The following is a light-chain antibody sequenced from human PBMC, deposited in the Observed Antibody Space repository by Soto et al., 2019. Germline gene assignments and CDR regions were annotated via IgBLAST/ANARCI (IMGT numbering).Light chain of an antibody. V-gene: IGKV1-9*01. CDR3: QQLDSYPVT. CDR1: QGIKNY. CDR2: AAS. J-gene: IGKJ4*01. Sequence: DIQLTQSPSFLSASVGDRVTISCRASQGIKNYLAWYQQKPGKAPKLLIFAASTLQSGVPSRFSGFGSGTEFILTISSLQPEDHGTYYCQQLDSYPVTFGGGTKVEI.